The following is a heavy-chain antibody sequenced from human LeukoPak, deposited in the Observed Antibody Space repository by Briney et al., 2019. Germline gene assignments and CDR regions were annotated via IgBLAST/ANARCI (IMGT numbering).Heavy chain of an antibody. CDR2: IYHSGST. CDR3: ARAPNYDFWSGYLDY. Sequence: PSKTLSLTCTVSGYSIKSGDYWGWIRQPPGKGLEWIGNIYHSGSTYYNPSLKSRVIISVDTSKNHFSLKLSSVTAADTAVYYCARAPNYDFWSGYLDYWGQGTLVTVSS. CDR1: GYSIKSGDY. J-gene: IGHJ4*02. D-gene: IGHD3-3*01. V-gene: IGHV4-38-2*02.